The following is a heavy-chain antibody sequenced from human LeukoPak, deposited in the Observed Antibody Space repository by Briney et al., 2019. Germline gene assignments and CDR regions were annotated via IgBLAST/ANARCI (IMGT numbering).Heavy chain of an antibody. Sequence: AQSLRLSCAASGFTFSSYGMHWVRQAPGKGLEWVAVTWYDGSNKYYADSVKGRFTISRDNSKNTLYLQMNSLRAEDTAVYYCARDPVKRGIAAAGNYFDYWGQGTLVTVSS. D-gene: IGHD6-13*01. J-gene: IGHJ4*02. CDR1: GFTFSSYG. CDR3: ARDPVKRGIAAAGNYFDY. CDR2: TWYDGSNK. V-gene: IGHV3-33*01.